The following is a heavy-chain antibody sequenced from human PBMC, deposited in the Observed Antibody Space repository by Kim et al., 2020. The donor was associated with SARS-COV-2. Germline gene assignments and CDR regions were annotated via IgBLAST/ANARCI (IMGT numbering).Heavy chain of an antibody. J-gene: IGHJ4*02. CDR1: GFTFSNYA. CDR3: ANNLVGTTGPYY. V-gene: IGHV3-23*01. Sequence: GGSLRLSCAASGFTFSNYAMSWVRQAPGKGLEWVSTISGSGGSTYYADSVKGRFTISRDNSKNTLYLQINSLRAEDTAVYYCANNLVGTTGPYYWGQGTLITVSS. D-gene: IGHD1-26*01. CDR2: ISGSGGST.